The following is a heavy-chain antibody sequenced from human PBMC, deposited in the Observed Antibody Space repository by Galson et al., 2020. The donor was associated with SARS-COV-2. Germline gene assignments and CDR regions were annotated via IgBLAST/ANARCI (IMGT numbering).Heavy chain of an antibody. CDR1: GGSITSSGYY. J-gene: IGHJ3*02. Sequence: ASETLSLTCTVSGGSITSSGYYWTWIRQHPGKGLEWIGYIYYIGSAYYSPSLKSRLTISLDTSKNQFSLKLNSVTAADTAVYYCASGQMGNNAFDIWGQGTMVTVSA. D-gene: IGHD1-26*01. CDR2: IYYIGSA. CDR3: ASGQMGNNAFDI. V-gene: IGHV4-31*03.